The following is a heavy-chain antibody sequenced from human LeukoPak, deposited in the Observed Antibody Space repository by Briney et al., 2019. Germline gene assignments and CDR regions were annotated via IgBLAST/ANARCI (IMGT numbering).Heavy chain of an antibody. Sequence: SVKVSCKASGGTFSSYAISWVRQAPGQGLEWMGGIIPIFGTANYAQKFQDRVTITADKSTSTAYMELSSLRSEDTAVYYCARLSDILTGYYGYWGQGTLVTVSS. CDR2: IIPIFGTA. J-gene: IGHJ4*02. CDR1: GGTFSSYA. V-gene: IGHV1-69*06. D-gene: IGHD3-9*01. CDR3: ARLSDILTGYYGY.